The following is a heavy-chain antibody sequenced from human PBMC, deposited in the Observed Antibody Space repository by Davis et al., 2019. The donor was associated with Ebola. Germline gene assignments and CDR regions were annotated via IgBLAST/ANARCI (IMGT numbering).Heavy chain of an antibody. Sequence: MPSETLSLTCAVSGGSISSSYWWSWVRQPPGKGLEWIGEIYHSGSTNYHPSLQSRVTISVDKSKNQFSLKLSSVTAADAAVYYFARVWVSYRNEYYYYYGMDVWGQGTTVTVSS. J-gene: IGHJ6*02. V-gene: IGHV4-4*02. D-gene: IGHD3-16*02. CDR2: IYHSGST. CDR1: GGSISSSYW. CDR3: ARVWVSYRNEYYYYYGMDV.